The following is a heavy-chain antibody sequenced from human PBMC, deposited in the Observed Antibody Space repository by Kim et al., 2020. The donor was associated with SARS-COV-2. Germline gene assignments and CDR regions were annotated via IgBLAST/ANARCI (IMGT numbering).Heavy chain of an antibody. CDR2: ISHDGSNE. J-gene: IGHJ4*02. CDR3: STDGGSGCFPSCSFDN. D-gene: IGHD3-16*01. CDR1: GFTFRTHG. Sequence: GGSLRLSCAASGFTFRTHGIHWVRQAPGKGLEWVAVISHDGSNENYADSVEGGFAISRDTTKNSLYQQMNSLRVQNTAVYYWSTDGGSGCFPSCSFDNWGLGTLVTVSS. V-gene: IGHV3-33*05.